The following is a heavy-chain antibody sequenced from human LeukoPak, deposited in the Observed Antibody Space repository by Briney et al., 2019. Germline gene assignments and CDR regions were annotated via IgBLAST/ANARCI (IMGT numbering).Heavy chain of an antibody. D-gene: IGHD2-15*01. Sequence: SVKVSCKASGYTFTSYGISWVRQAPGQGLEWMGGIIPIFGTANYAQKFQGRVTITADESTSTAYMELSSLRSEDTAVYYCARDGGYCSGGSCYPSPLLDAFDIWGQGTMVTVSS. CDR2: IIPIFGTA. J-gene: IGHJ3*02. CDR1: GYTFTSYG. CDR3: ARDGGYCSGGSCYPSPLLDAFDI. V-gene: IGHV1-69*13.